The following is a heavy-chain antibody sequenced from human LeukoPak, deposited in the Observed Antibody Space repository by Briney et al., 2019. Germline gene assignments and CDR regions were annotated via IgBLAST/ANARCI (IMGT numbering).Heavy chain of an antibody. V-gene: IGHV3-23*01. CDR2: ISGSGGST. J-gene: IGHJ5*02. D-gene: IGHD3-3*01. CDR1: GFTVSSNY. Sequence: GGSLRLSCAASGFTVSSNYMSWVRQAPGKGLEWVSAISGSGGSTYYADSVKGRFTISRDNSKNTLYLQMNSLRAEDTAVYYCAKVGGPYYDFWSGYSNWFDPWGQGTLVTVSS. CDR3: AKVGGPYYDFWSGYSNWFDP.